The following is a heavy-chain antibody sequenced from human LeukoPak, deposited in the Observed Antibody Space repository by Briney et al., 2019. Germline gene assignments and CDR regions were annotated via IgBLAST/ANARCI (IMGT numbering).Heavy chain of an antibody. V-gene: IGHV4-59*01. CDR1: GGSISSYY. D-gene: IGHD6-6*01. CDR3: ASVPLDLNYYYYMDV. Sequence: KPSETLSLTCTVSGGSISSYYWSRIRQPPGKGLEWIGYIYYSGSTNYNPSLKSRVTISVDTSKNQFSLKLSSVTAADTAVYYCASVPLDLNYYYYMDVWGKGTTVTVSS. J-gene: IGHJ6*03. CDR2: IYYSGST.